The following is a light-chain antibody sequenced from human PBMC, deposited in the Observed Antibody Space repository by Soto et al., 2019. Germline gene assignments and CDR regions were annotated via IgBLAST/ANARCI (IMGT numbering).Light chain of an antibody. CDR2: GAS. CDR1: QSVFNNH. Sequence: EIVLKEYPSTLSLSPVERGTLSCRASQSVFNNHIGWYQQKPGQAPRRLIFGASFRATGIPDRFSGSGSGTDFTLTISRLEPEDFAVYYCQQYGSSPTTFGQGSVVDIK. CDR3: QQYGSSPTT. J-gene: IGKJ1*01. V-gene: IGKV3-20*01.